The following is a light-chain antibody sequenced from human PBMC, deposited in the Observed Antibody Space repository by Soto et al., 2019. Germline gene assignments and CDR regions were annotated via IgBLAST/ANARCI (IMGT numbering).Light chain of an antibody. CDR3: QQYNNAFPRP. J-gene: IGKJ5*01. CDR2: DES. Sequence: MTQWASALSVSPGERATLACRASQRLXSNFAWYEGKPGQAPRILTXDESTRATAIAARFSGSGSGREFALTISSLQSEYFGVSYCQQYNNAFPRPVGQGTRVEIK. CDR1: QRLXSN. V-gene: IGKV3-15*01.